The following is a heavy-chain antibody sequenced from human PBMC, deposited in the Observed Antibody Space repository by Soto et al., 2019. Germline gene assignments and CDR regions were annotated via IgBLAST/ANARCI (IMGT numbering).Heavy chain of an antibody. CDR2: INHSGST. CDR1: GGSFSGYY. V-gene: IGHV4-34*01. CDR3: ARDNTTGPFDY. D-gene: IGHD2-8*02. J-gene: IGHJ4*02. Sequence: QVQLQQWGVGLLKPSETLSLTCAVYGGSFSGYYWTWIRQPPGTGLEWIGEINHSGSTNYNPSIKSRVPISVGTSTNQSSLTRTSVTAADTAVYYFARDNTTGPFDYWGQGTLVTVSS.